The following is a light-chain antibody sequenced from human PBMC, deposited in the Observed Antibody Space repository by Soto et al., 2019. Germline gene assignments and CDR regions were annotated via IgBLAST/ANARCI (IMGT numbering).Light chain of an antibody. Sequence: SPSALSVEVKDRVATTGRASQSISSWLAWYQQKPGKAPNLLIYKASHLENGVPSRFSGSGSGTEFTLTICSLQPGDFAPYYCRVYASLPCTFAQGTKVDIK. CDR1: QSISSW. CDR3: RVYASLPCT. V-gene: IGKV1-5*03. J-gene: IGKJ1*01. CDR2: KAS.